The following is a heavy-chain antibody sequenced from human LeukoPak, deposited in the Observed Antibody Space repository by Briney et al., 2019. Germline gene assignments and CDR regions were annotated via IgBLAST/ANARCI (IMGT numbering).Heavy chain of an antibody. CDR2: IYTSGST. CDR1: GGSISSGSYY. Sequence: SQTLSLTCTVSGGSISSGSYYWSWIRQPAGKGLEWIGRIYTSGSTNYNPSLKSRVTISVDTSKNQFSLRLSSVTAADTAVYYCARLTKNDSGTYRFGKKKRGYMDVWGKGTTVTISS. V-gene: IGHV4-61*02. D-gene: IGHD3-10*01. CDR3: ARLTKNDSGTYRFGKKKRGYMDV. J-gene: IGHJ6*03.